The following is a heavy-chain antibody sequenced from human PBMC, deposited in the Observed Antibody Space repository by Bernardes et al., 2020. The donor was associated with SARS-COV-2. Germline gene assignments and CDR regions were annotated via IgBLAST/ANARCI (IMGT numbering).Heavy chain of an antibody. CDR3: ARTRSYGDQLSLFLYYYVMDV. Sequence: SETLSLTCTVSGGSISSYYWSWIRQPPGKGLEWIGYIYYRGTTNYNPSLKGRVTISVDTSKNQFSLKLSSVTAADTAVYYCARTRSYGDQLSLFLYYYVMDVWGQGTPVTVSS. CDR2: IYYRGTT. J-gene: IGHJ6*02. V-gene: IGHV4-59*01. CDR1: GGSISSYY. D-gene: IGHD4-17*01.